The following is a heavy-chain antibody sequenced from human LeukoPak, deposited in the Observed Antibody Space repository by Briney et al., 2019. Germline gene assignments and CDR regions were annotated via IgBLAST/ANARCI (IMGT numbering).Heavy chain of an antibody. Sequence: ASVKVSCKASGGTFSSYAISWVRRAPGQGLEWMGGIIPIFGTANYAQKFQGRVTITTDGSTSTAYMELSSLRSEDTAVYYCARAEYCSSTSCYTHWFDPWGQGTLVTVSS. CDR3: ARAEYCSSTSCYTHWFDP. D-gene: IGHD2-2*02. V-gene: IGHV1-69*05. CDR1: GGTFSSYA. J-gene: IGHJ5*02. CDR2: IIPIFGTA.